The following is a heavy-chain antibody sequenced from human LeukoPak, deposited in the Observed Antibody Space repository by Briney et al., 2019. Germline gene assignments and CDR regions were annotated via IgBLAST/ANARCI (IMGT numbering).Heavy chain of an antibody. CDR1: EYTFTSYS. CDR2: IHPTAGSA. D-gene: IGHD3-10*01. CDR3: ARGHGSGSTIWFDP. Sequence: GASVKVSCKASEYTFTSYSLHWLRQAPGQGLEWMGMIHPTAGSANYAQMFQGRVTMTRDMSTSTVYMELSSLRSDDTAVYYCARGHGSGSTIWFDPWGQGTLVTVSS. V-gene: IGHV1-46*01. J-gene: IGHJ5*02.